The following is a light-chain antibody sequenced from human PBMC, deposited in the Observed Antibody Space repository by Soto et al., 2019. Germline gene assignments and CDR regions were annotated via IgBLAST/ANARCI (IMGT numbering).Light chain of an antibody. Sequence: QSALTQPASVSGSPGQSITISCTGTSSDVGAYNYVSWYQQHPGKAPKLMIYDVSNRPSGVSNRFSGSKSGNTASLTISGLQAEDEADYYCSSYTSSNTYVSGTGTNVTVL. CDR3: SSYTSSNTYV. CDR2: DVS. CDR1: SSDVGAYNY. V-gene: IGLV2-14*03. J-gene: IGLJ1*01.